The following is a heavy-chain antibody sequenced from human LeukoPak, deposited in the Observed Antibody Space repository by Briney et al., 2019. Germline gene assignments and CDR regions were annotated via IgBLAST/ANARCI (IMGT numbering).Heavy chain of an antibody. CDR3: ATRGTTTTKYFEH. V-gene: IGHV3-23*01. D-gene: IGHD1-1*01. CDR1: GFTFSSYA. J-gene: IGHJ4*02. Sequence: GGSLRLSCAASGFTFSSYAMSWVRQAPGKGLEWVSTISGSGGSTYHADSVKGRFTISRDNSKNTLHLQMNSLRAEDTAVYYCATRGTTTTKYFEHWGQGTLVTVSS. CDR2: ISGSGGST.